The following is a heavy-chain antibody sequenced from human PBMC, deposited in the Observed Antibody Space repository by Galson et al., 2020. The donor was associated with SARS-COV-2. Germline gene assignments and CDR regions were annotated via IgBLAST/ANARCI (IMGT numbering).Heavy chain of an antibody. Sequence: SETLSLTCTVSGDSISSNYWSWIRQPPGKGLEWLGYIYYRGSTNYNPSLKSRVTISVDTSKNQFSLKLSSVTAADTAVYYCAREYKWNYFDHWGQGTLVTVSS. V-gene: IGHV4-59*01. J-gene: IGHJ4*02. CDR3: AREYKWNYFDH. D-gene: IGHD1-20*01. CDR1: GDSISSNY. CDR2: IYYRGST.